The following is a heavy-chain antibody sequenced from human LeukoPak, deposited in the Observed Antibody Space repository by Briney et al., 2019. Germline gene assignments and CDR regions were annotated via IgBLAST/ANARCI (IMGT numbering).Heavy chain of an antibody. CDR2: INHSGST. CDR1: GGSFSGYC. D-gene: IGHD3-3*01. CDR3: ARVRAAPSTILLDLDV. J-gene: IGHJ6*04. V-gene: IGHV4-34*01. Sequence: PSETLSLTCAVYGGSFSGYCWSWIRQPPGKGLEWIGEINHSGSTNYNPSLKSRVTISVDTSKNQFSLKLSSVTAADTAVYYCARVRAAPSTILLDLDVWGKGTTVTVSS.